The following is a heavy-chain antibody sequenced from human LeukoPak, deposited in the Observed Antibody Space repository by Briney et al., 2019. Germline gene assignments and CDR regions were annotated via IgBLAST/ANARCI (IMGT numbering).Heavy chain of an antibody. CDR3: ARLTMVRGVIYGTDWYFDL. Sequence: SQTLSLTCSVSGGSISSGIYYWSWIRQPAGKGLEWIGRIYISGSTNYNPSLKSRVSISIDTSKNQFSLKKNSVTAADTAVYYCARLTMVRGVIYGTDWYFDLWGRGTLVTVSS. CDR2: IYISGST. CDR1: GGSISSGIYY. V-gene: IGHV4-61*02. D-gene: IGHD3-10*01. J-gene: IGHJ2*01.